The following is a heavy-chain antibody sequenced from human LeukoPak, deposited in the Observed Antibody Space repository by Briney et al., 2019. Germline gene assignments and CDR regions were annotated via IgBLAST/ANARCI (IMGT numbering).Heavy chain of an antibody. Sequence: SETLSLTCAVYGGSFSGYYWSWIRQPPGKGLEWIGEINHSGSTNYNPSLKGRVTISVDTSKNQFSLKLSSVTAADTAVYYCARGSSWYLVYFDYWGQGTLVTVSS. J-gene: IGHJ4*02. CDR1: GGSFSGYY. CDR2: INHSGST. V-gene: IGHV4-34*01. CDR3: ARGSSWYLVYFDY. D-gene: IGHD6-13*01.